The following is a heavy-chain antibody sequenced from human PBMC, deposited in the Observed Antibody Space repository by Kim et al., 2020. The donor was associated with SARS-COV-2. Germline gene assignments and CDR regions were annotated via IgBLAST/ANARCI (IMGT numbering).Heavy chain of an antibody. Sequence: GGSLRLSCAASGFTFSSYGMHWVRQAPGKGLEWVAVISYDGSNKYYADSVKGRFTISRDNSKNTLYLQMNSLRAEDTAVYYCAALTLELNDAFDIWGQGT. J-gene: IGHJ3*02. CDR2: ISYDGSNK. D-gene: IGHD1-7*01. CDR1: GFTFSSYG. V-gene: IGHV3-30*03. CDR3: AALTLELNDAFDI.